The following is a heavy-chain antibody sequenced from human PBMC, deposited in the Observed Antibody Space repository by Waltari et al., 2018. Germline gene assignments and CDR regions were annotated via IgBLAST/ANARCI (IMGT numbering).Heavy chain of an antibody. J-gene: IGHJ5*02. Sequence: EVQLVESGGGLVQPGRSLRLSCAASGFTFDDYAMHWVRQAPGKGLEWVSGISWNSGSIGYADSVKGRFTISRDNAKNSLYLQMNSLRAEDTALYYCAKDIRDSSGNNWFDPWGQGTLVTVSS. D-gene: IGHD3-22*01. CDR1: GFTFDDYA. CDR3: AKDIRDSSGNNWFDP. CDR2: ISWNSGSI. V-gene: IGHV3-9*01.